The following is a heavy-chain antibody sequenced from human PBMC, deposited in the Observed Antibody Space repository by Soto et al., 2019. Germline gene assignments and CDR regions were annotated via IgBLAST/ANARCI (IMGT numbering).Heavy chain of an antibody. Sequence: GGSLRLSCAASGFTFSSYAMSWVRQAPGKGLEWVSDIRASGGYTYYAESVKGRFTISRDNSKKTLYLQMNSLRAEDTAVYYCARGSSGPDYWGQGTLVTVSS. D-gene: IGHD1-26*01. CDR2: IRASGGYT. V-gene: IGHV3-23*01. CDR1: GFTFSSYA. CDR3: ARGSSGPDY. J-gene: IGHJ4*02.